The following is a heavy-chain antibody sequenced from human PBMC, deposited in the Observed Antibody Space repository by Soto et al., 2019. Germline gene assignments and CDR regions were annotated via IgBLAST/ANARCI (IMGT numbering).Heavy chain of an antibody. CDR1: GFTFSDYF. J-gene: IGHJ4*02. CDR3: AKDLRTYYYDSGFDY. D-gene: IGHD3-22*01. CDR2: ISYDGSNK. Sequence: GGSLRLSCAASGFTFSDYFMSWIRQAPGKGLEWVAVISYDGSNKYYADSVKGRFTISRDNSKNTLYLQMNSLRAEDTAVYYCAKDLRTYYYDSGFDYWGQGTLVTVSS. V-gene: IGHV3-30*18.